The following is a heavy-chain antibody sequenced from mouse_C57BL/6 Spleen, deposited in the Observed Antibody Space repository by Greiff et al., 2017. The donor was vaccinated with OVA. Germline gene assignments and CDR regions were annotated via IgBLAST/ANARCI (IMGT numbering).Heavy chain of an antibody. CDR3: AGDSSGYRGFAY. V-gene: IGHV14-3*01. Sequence: EVQGVESVAELVRPGASVKLSCTASGFNIKNTYMHWVKQRPEQGLEWIGRIDPANGNTKYAPKFQGKATITADTSSNTAYLQLSSLTSEDTAIYYCAGDSSGYRGFAYWGQGTLVTVSA. J-gene: IGHJ3*01. D-gene: IGHD3-2*02. CDR2: IDPANGNT. CDR1: GFNIKNTY.